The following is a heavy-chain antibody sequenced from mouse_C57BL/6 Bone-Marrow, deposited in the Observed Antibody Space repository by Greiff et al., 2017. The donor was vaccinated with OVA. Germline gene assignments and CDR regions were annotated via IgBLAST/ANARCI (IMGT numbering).Heavy chain of an antibody. CDR1: GYTFTSYW. CDR3: TRYGGNDGYFDV. D-gene: IGHD2-2*01. J-gene: IGHJ1*03. Sequence: EVQLQQSGTVLARPGASVKMSCKTSGYTFTSYWMHWVKQRPGQGLEGIGAIYPGNSDTSYNQKFKGKAKLTAVTSASTAYMELSSLTNEDSAVYYCTRYGGNDGYFDVWGTGTTVTVSS. CDR2: IYPGNSDT. V-gene: IGHV1-5*01.